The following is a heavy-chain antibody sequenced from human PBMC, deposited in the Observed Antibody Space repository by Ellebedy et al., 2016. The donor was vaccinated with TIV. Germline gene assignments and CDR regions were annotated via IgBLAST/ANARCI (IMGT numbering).Heavy chain of an antibody. D-gene: IGHD4-23*01. J-gene: IGHJ4*02. CDR3: ARVGNYNGGNPSYYFDY. CDR2: IIPILGKA. CDR1: GGTFSSYG. V-gene: IGHV1-69*10. Sequence: AASVKVSCKASGGTFSSYGISWARQAPGQGLEWMGGIIPILGKANYAQKFQGRVTITADESTYTAYMELRSLRSEDTAVYYCARVGNYNGGNPSYYFDYWGQGTLVTVSS.